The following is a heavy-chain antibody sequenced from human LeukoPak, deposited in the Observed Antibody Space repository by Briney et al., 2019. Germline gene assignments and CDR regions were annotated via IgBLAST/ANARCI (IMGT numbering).Heavy chain of an antibody. CDR2: INHSGST. J-gene: IGHJ5*02. Sequence: PSETLSLTCAVYGGSSSGYYWSWIRQPPGKGLEWIGEINHSGSTNYNPSLKSRVTISVDTSKNQFSLKLSSVTAADTAVYYCAGKFDPWGQGTLVTVSS. V-gene: IGHV4-34*01. CDR3: AGKFDP. CDR1: GGSSSGYY.